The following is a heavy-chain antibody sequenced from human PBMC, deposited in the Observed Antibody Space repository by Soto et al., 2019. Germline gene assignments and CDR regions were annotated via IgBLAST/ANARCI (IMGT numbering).Heavy chain of an antibody. CDR1: GFNFNIYG. CDR3: AKDGLEYQRYYGVDV. CDR2: ISYNGSSK. V-gene: IGHV3-30*18. D-gene: IGHD3-3*01. Sequence: QVQLVESGGGVVQPGKSVRLSCAASGFNFNIYGMHWVRQAPGRGLEWVAAISYNGSSKYYSDSVKGRFTISRDRAKNTLDLQMNSLTVEDTAVYYCAKDGLEYQRYYGVDVWGQGTTVTVSS. J-gene: IGHJ6*02.